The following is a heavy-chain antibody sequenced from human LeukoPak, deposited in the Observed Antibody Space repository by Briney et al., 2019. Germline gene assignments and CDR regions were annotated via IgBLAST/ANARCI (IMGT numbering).Heavy chain of an antibody. D-gene: IGHD3-22*01. CDR3: ARDLDYYDSSVFGY. J-gene: IGHJ4*02. CDR1: GGSFSGYY. Sequence: PSETLSLTXAVYGGSFSGYYWSWIRQPPGKGLEWIGYIYYSGSTNYNPSLKSRVTISVDTSKNQFSLKLSSVTAADTAVYYCARDLDYYDSSVFGYWGQGTLVTVSS. V-gene: IGHV4-59*01. CDR2: IYYSGST.